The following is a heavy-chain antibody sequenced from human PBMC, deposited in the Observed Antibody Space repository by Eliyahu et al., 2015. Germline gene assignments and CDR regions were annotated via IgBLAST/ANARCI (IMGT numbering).Heavy chain of an antibody. Sequence: EVQLVESGGGLVQPGGSLRLSXAASGFTFSSXEMNWVRQAPGKGLEWVSYISSSGSTIYYADSVKGRFTISRDNAKNSLYLQMNSLRAEDTAVYYCARDGGGSGGYYYYGMDVWGQGTTVTVSS. D-gene: IGHD3-16*01. V-gene: IGHV3-48*03. J-gene: IGHJ6*02. CDR3: ARDGGGSGGYYYYGMDV. CDR2: ISSSGSTI. CDR1: GFTFSSXE.